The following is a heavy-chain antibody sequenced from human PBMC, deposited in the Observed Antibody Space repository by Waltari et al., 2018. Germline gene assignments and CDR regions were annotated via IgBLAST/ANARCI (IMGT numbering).Heavy chain of an antibody. CDR2: IYWDGDE. Sequence: QITLKESGPTLVKPTQTLTLTCTFSGFSVTTRGVGVGWIRQPPGKALEWLALIYWDGDERYSPALKSRLTITKDTSKNQVVLTMTNMDPVDTATYYCARAYNNKWPYYFDYWGQGTLVTVSS. D-gene: IGHD1-20*01. CDR3: ARAYNNKWPYYFDY. J-gene: IGHJ4*02. V-gene: IGHV2-5*02. CDR1: GFSVTTRGVG.